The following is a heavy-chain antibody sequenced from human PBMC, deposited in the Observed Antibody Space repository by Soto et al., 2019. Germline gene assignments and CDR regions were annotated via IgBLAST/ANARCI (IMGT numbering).Heavy chain of an antibody. V-gene: IGHV4-30-4*01. CDR3: VTCSGWYHHFDY. Sequence: QVQLQESGPGLVKPSQTLSLTCTVSGGSISSGDYYWSWIRQPTGKGLEWIGYIYYSGSTYYNPSLKSRVTISVDTSKNQFSLKLSSVTAADTAVYYCVTCSGWYHHFDYWGQGTLVTVSS. J-gene: IGHJ4*02. CDR1: GGSISSGDYY. D-gene: IGHD6-19*01. CDR2: IYYSGST.